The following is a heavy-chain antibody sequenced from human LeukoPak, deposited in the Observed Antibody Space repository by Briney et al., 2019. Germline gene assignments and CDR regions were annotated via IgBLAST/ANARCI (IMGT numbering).Heavy chain of an antibody. J-gene: IGHJ4*02. CDR3: AKDRGAD. V-gene: IGHV3-30*18. CDR2: ISYDGSNK. Sequence: GGSLRLSCAASGFTFSSYGMHWVRQAPGKGLEWVAVISYDGSNKYYADSVKGRFTISRDNSKNTLYLQMNSLGAEDTAVYYCAKDRGADWGQGTLVTVSS. CDR1: GFTFSSYG. D-gene: IGHD3-10*01.